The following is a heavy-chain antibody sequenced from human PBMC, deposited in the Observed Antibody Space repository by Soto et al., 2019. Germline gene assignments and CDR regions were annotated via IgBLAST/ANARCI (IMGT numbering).Heavy chain of an antibody. V-gene: IGHV4-34*01. D-gene: IGHD6-13*01. CDR1: GGSFSGYY. Sequence: PSETLSLTCAVYGGSFSGYYWSWIRQPPGKGLEWIGEINHSGSTNYNPSLKSRVTISVDTPKNQFSLKLSSVTAADTAVYYCARGAAGNSIAFDYWGQGTLVTVSS. J-gene: IGHJ4*02. CDR3: ARGAAGNSIAFDY. CDR2: INHSGST.